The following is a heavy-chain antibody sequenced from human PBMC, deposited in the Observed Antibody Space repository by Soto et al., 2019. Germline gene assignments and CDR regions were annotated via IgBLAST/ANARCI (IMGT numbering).Heavy chain of an antibody. D-gene: IGHD3-22*01. CDR2: CYFST. Sequence: QVQLQESGPGLVKPSETLSLTCTVSGDSINKYQWSWVRQPPGKGLEWIGCCYFSTNYNPALNSRVTISVDRSKNHFSLKLTSVTAADTAVYFCARSNTRYSSPDYWGQGTLVTVSS. CDR1: GDSINKYQ. CDR3: ARSNTRYSSPDY. V-gene: IGHV4-59*08. J-gene: IGHJ4*02.